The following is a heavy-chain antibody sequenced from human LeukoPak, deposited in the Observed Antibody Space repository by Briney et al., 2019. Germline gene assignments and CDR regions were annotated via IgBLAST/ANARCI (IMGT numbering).Heavy chain of an antibody. CDR3: ARVSTIKRQSSGWYNAFDI. CDR1: GYTFTGYY. Sequence: ASVKVSCKASGYTFTGYYMHWVRQAPGQGLEWMGWINPNSGGTNYAQKFQGRVTMTRDTSISTAYMELSRLRSDDTAVYYCARVSTIKRQSSGWYNAFDIWGQGTMVTVSS. V-gene: IGHV1-2*02. CDR2: INPNSGGT. J-gene: IGHJ3*02. D-gene: IGHD6-19*01.